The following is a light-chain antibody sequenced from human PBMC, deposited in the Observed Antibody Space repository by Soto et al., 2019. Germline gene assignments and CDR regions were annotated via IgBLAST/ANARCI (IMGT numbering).Light chain of an antibody. Sequence: DIQMTQSPSSLSASVGDRVTITCQASQDIRKYLSWYQQKPGRAPKLLIYGASNLETGVPSRFSGSGYGTDFTFTISSLQPEDIATYYCQHFANLPPSTFGPGTKVAIK. V-gene: IGKV1-33*01. J-gene: IGKJ3*01. CDR3: QHFANLPPST. CDR1: QDIRKY. CDR2: GAS.